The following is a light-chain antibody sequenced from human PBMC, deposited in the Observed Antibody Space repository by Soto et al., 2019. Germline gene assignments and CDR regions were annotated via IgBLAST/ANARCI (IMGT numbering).Light chain of an antibody. Sequence: EIVLTQSPATLSLSPGERATLSCRASQSVSSYLAWYQQKPGQAPRLLIYDASNRATGIPARFSGSGSGTDFPLTISSLEPEDFAVYYCQQRSNWPPGPFGHGTKLEIK. J-gene: IGKJ2*01. V-gene: IGKV3-11*01. CDR3: QQRSNWPPGP. CDR1: QSVSSY. CDR2: DAS.